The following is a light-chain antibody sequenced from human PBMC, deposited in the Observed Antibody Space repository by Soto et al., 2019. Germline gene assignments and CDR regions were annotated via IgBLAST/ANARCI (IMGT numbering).Light chain of an antibody. CDR3: SSYTSSSPFYV. J-gene: IGLJ1*01. Sequence: QLVLTQPASVSGSPGQSITISCTGTSSDVGGYNYVSWYQQHPGKAPKLMIYEVSNRPSGVSNRFSGSKSGNTASLTISGLQAEDEADYYCSSYTSSSPFYVFGTGTQLTV. CDR1: SSDVGGYNY. CDR2: EVS. V-gene: IGLV2-14*01.